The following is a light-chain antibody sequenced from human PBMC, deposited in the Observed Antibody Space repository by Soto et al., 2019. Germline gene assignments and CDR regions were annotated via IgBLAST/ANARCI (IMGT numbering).Light chain of an antibody. Sequence: EGVLAQSPATLSLSRGERATLSCRASQNVRTFLDWYQQKPGQAPRLLIYGASNRATGIPDRFSGSGSGTDFTLTISRLEPEDFAVYYCQQYGSSHGTFGQGTKVDI. CDR2: GAS. V-gene: IGKV3-20*01. CDR1: QNVRTF. J-gene: IGKJ1*01. CDR3: QQYGSSHGT.